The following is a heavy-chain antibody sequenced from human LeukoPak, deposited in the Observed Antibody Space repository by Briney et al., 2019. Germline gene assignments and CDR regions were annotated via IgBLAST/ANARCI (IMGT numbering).Heavy chain of an antibody. V-gene: IGHV3-53*01. CDR2: IYSDGNT. CDR1: GFTVSSVY. D-gene: IGHD6-13*01. J-gene: IGHJ5*02. CDR3: AGDTHSSSWYDH. Sequence: GGSLRLSCAVSGFTVSSVYMSWVRQAPGKGLEWVSSIYSDGNTYYADSVKGRFTISRDSSRNTLYLQMNSLRVEDSAVYYCAGDTHSSSWYDHWGQGTLVTVSS.